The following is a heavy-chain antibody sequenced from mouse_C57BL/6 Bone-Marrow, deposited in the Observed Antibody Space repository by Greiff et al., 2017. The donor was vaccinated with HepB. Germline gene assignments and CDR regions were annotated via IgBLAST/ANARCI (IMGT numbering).Heavy chain of an antibody. CDR2: IYPRVGST. D-gene: IGHD1-1*01. CDR1: GYTFTSYD. CDR3: ASPITTVHYYAMDY. J-gene: IGHJ4*01. V-gene: IGHV1-85*01. Sequence: VQLQESGPELVKPGASVKLSCKASGYTFTSYDINWVKQRPGQGLEWIGWIYPRVGSTKYNEKFKGKATLTVDTSSSTAYMELHSLTSEDSAVYFCASPITTVHYYAMDYWGQGTSVTVSS.